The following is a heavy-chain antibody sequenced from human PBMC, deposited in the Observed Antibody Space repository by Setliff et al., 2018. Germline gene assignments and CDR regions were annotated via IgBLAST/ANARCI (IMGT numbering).Heavy chain of an antibody. J-gene: IGHJ5*02. Sequence: PGGSLRLSCEGSGFIFSNYFMSWFRQAPGKGLEWLSYVTTTGGFTKEADSVRGRFTISRDNAKNSLYLQMNSLRVEDTAVYYCARDVYDFRTGQGGPWGQGTRVTVSS. CDR2: VTTTGGFT. V-gene: IGHV3-11*06. CDR1: GFIFSNYF. CDR3: ARDVYDFRTGQGGP. D-gene: IGHD3-3*01.